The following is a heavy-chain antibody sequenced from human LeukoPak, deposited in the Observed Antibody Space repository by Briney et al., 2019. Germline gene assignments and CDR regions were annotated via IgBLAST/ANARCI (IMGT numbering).Heavy chain of an antibody. CDR1: GFTFSNYA. CDR2: ISGTGSRT. Sequence: GGSLRLSCTASGFTFSNYAMNWVRQAPGKGLEWVSGISGTGSRTYYADSVKGRFTISRDNSKNTLYLQMNSLRAEDTAVYYCAKGDYYDFWSGYWGYYYGMDVWGQGTTVTVSS. CDR3: AKGDYYDFWSGYWGYYYGMDV. D-gene: IGHD3-3*01. V-gene: IGHV3-23*01. J-gene: IGHJ6*02.